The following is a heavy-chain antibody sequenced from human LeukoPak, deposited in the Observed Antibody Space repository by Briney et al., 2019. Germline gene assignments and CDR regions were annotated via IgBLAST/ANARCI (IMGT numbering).Heavy chain of an antibody. V-gene: IGHV4-59*08. Sequence: PSETLSLTCAVYGGSFSGYYWSWIRQPPGKGLEWIGYIYYSGSTNYNPSLKSRVTISVDTSKNQFSLKLSSVTAADTAVYYCARHSLDYGDYFDYWGQGTLVTVSS. J-gene: IGHJ4*02. CDR3: ARHSLDYGDYFDY. CDR2: IYYSGST. D-gene: IGHD4-17*01. CDR1: GGSFSGYY.